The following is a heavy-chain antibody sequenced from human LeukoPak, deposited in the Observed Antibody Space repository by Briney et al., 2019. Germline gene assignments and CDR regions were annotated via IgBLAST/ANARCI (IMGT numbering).Heavy chain of an antibody. V-gene: IGHV4-59*12. Sequence: SETLSLTCTVSGGSISSYYWSWIRQSPGKGLEWIGYIYHTGSTSYSPSLKSRVTISADTSQNQFSLKLSSVTAADTAVYYCARGLNDSWTGENYWGQGTLVTVSS. CDR3: ARGLNDSWTGENY. CDR1: GGSISSYY. J-gene: IGHJ4*02. D-gene: IGHD3-3*01. CDR2: IYHTGST.